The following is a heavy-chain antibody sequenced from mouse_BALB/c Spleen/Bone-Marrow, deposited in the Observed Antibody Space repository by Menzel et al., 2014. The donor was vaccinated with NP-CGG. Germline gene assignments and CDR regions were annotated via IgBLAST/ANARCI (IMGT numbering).Heavy chain of an antibody. CDR3: ARNFYGSSYFDD. V-gene: IGHV1-67*01. CDR2: ISTYSGNT. D-gene: IGHD1-1*01. CDR1: GYTFTAYA. Sequence: QVQLQQSGPELVRPGVSVKLSCKGSGYTFTAYAMHWVKQSHAKSLEWIGLISTYSGNTHYNQNFKGKATMTVDKSSSTAYMELARLTSEDSAIYYCARNFYGSSYFDDWCQGTTLTVSS. J-gene: IGHJ2*01.